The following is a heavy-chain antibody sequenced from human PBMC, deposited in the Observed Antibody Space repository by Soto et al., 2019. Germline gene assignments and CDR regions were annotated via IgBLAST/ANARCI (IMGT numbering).Heavy chain of an antibody. D-gene: IGHD2-2*01. V-gene: IGHV1-69*06. Sequence: QVQLVQSGAEVKKPGSSVKVSCKASGGTFSSYAISWVQQAPGQGLEWMGGIIPIFGTANYAQKFQGRVTITADKSTSTAYMELSSLRSEDTAVYYCARDRDIVVLGRSAFDIWGQGTMVTVSS. CDR2: IIPIFGTA. CDR1: GGTFSSYA. CDR3: ARDRDIVVLGRSAFDI. J-gene: IGHJ3*02.